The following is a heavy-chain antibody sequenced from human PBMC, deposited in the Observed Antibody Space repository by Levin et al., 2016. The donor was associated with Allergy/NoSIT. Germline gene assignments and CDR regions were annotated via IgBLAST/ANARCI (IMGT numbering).Heavy chain of an antibody. Sequence: VRQAPGKGLEYVSAISSNGGSTYYADSVKGRFTISRDNSKNTLYLQMGSLRAEDMAVYYCARVVSSRFDYFDYWGHGTLVTVSS. J-gene: IGHJ4*01. CDR3: ARVVSSRFDYFDY. CDR2: ISSNGGST. V-gene: IGHV3-64*02. D-gene: IGHD6-13*01.